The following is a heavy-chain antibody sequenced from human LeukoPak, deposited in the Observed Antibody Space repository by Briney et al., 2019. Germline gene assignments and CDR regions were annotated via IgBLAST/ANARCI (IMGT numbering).Heavy chain of an antibody. CDR2: ISDSGGTT. D-gene: IGHD6-19*01. J-gene: IGHJ4*02. CDR3: AKPRNGWFRFDS. CDR1: GFSFRRYA. Sequence: GGSLRLFCAASGFSFRRYAMSWVRQAPGKGLEWVSSISDSGGTTYHADSVKGHFTISRDNSKNMLYLQMNSLRAEDTAVYYCAKPRNGWFRFDSWGQGSLVTVSS. V-gene: IGHV3-23*01.